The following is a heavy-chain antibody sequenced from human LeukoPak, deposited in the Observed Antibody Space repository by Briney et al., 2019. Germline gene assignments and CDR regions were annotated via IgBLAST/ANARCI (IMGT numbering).Heavy chain of an antibody. D-gene: IGHD5-12*01. CDR1: GGSVSSGSYY. V-gene: IGHV4-61*01. CDR2: IYYSGST. CDR3: ARGSYSGYDSQDYYYYGMDV. J-gene: IGHJ6*02. Sequence: SETLSLTCTVSGGSVSSGSYYWSWIRQPPGKGLEWIGYIYYSGSTNYNPSLKSRVTISVDKSKNQFSLKLSSVTAADTAVYYCARGSYSGYDSQDYYYYGMDVWGQGTTVTVSS.